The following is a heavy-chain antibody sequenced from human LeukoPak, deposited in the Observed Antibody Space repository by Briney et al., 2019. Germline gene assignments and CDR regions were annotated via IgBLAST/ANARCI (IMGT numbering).Heavy chain of an antibody. J-gene: IGHJ3*02. CDR2: IYYSGST. D-gene: IGHD1-26*01. V-gene: IGHV4-59*01. Sequence: SETLSLTCTVSGGSISSYYWSWTRQPPGKGLEWIGYIYYSGSTNYNPSLKSRVTISVDSSKNQFSLKLSSVTAADTAVYYCARAVGASYDAFDIWGQGTMVTVSS. CDR3: ARAVGASYDAFDI. CDR1: GGSISSYY.